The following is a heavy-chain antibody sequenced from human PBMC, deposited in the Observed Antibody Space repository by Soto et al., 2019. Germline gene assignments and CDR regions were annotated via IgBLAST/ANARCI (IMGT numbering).Heavy chain of an antibody. V-gene: IGHV4-31*03. CDR2: IYYSGST. D-gene: IGHD3-22*01. J-gene: IGHJ4*02. CDR3: ASDSYCYDSSGYYYDY. CDR1: GGSLIIGGYY. Sequence: SETLSLTCTVSGGSLIIGGYYWNWIRQHPGKGLEWSGYIYYSGSTYYNPSLKSRVTISVDTSKNQFSLKLSSVTAADTAVYDCASDSYCYDSSGYYYDYWGQGTLVTVSS.